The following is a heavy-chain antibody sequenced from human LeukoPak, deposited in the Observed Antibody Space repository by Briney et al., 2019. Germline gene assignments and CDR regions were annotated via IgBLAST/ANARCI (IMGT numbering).Heavy chain of an antibody. CDR1: GFTFSGSA. Sequence: GGALRLSCAASGFTFSGSAMHWVRQSPGKGLEWVGRIRSKANDHATAYAASVRGRFTISRDDSKNTAYLQMNSLKTEDTAVYYCTRRLMTTVNDYWGQGTLVTVSS. CDR2: IRSKANDHAT. V-gene: IGHV3-73*01. J-gene: IGHJ4*02. D-gene: IGHD4-17*01. CDR3: TRRLMTTVNDY.